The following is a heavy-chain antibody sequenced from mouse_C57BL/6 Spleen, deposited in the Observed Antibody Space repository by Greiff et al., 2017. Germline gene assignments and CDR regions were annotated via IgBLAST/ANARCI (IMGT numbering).Heavy chain of an antibody. J-gene: IGHJ1*03. Sequence: EVQRVESGGGLVQPGGSLKLSCAASGFTFSDYYMYWVRQTPEKRLEWVAYISNGGGSTYYPDTVKGRFTISRDNAKNTLYLQMSRLKSEDTAMYYCARGGLRRDWYFDVWGTGTTVTVSS. D-gene: IGHD2-4*01. CDR1: GFTFSDYY. CDR2: ISNGGGST. V-gene: IGHV5-12*01. CDR3: ARGGLRRDWYFDV.